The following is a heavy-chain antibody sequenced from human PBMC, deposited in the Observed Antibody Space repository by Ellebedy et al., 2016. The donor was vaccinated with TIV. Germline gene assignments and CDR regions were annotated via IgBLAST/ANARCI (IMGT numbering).Heavy chain of an antibody. V-gene: IGHV1-46*01. Sequence: AASVKVSCKASGYTFTSYYMHWARQAPGQGLEWMGIINPSGGSTSYAQKFQGRVTMTRDTSTSTVYMELSSLRSEDTAVYYCAIREVATISSRDAFDIWGQGTMVTVSS. CDR1: GYTFTSYY. CDR2: INPSGGST. D-gene: IGHD5-24*01. J-gene: IGHJ3*02. CDR3: AIREVATISSRDAFDI.